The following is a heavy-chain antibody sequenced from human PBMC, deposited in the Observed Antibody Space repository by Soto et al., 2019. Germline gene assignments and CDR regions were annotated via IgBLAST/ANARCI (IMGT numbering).Heavy chain of an antibody. CDR2: IYYSGST. D-gene: IGHD3-10*01. J-gene: IGHJ6*03. CDR3: ATLDAYFHYMDV. Sequence: PSETLSLTCTVSGGSISSYYWTWIRQPPGKGLEWIGYIYYSGSTNYNPSLKSRVTISVATSQTQFSLKLSSVTAADTAGYYCATLDAYFHYMDVSGNGTTVTVSS. V-gene: IGHV4-59*08. CDR1: GGSISSYY.